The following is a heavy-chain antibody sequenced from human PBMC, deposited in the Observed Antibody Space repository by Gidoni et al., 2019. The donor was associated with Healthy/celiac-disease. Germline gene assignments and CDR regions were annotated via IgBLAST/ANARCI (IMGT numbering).Heavy chain of an antibody. V-gene: IGHV4-34*01. CDR1: GGSFSGYY. D-gene: IGHD3-22*01. Sequence: QVQLQQWGAGLLKPSETLSLTCAVYGGSFSGYYWSWIRQPPGKGLEWIGQINHSGSTNYNPSLKSRITISVDTSKTQFSLKLSSVTAADTAVYYCARGRVGYYDSSGYYVRLSWRPENDYWGQGTLVTVSS. J-gene: IGHJ4*02. CDR3: ARGRVGYYDSSGYYVRLSWRPENDY. CDR2: INHSGST.